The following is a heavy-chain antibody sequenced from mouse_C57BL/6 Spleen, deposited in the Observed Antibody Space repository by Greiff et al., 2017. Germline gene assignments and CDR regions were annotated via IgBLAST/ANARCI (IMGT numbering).Heavy chain of an antibody. J-gene: IGHJ2*01. CDR1: GYTFTSYT. CDR2: INPSSGYT. V-gene: IGHV1-4*01. D-gene: IGHD2-3*01. Sequence: QVQLQQSGAELARPGASVKMSCKASGYTFTSYTMHWVKQRPGQGLEWIGYINPSSGYTKYNQKFKDKATLTADKSSSTAYMQLSSLTSEDSAVYYCASHGYYEYFDYWGQGTTLTVSS. CDR3: ASHGYYEYFDY.